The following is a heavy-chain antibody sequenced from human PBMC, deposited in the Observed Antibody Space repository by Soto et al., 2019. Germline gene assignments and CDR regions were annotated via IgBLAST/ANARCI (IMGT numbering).Heavy chain of an antibody. CDR3: AKDSRTVAVSAARVYGMDV. CDR1: GFSFSYYA. D-gene: IGHD2-2*01. CDR2: TRSNGEYT. Sequence: GGSLRLSCAGSGFSFSYYAMTWVRQSPGKGLEWVSTTRSNGEYTYYGDSAKGRFTVSRDNSKNTLYLEMSSLRAEDSAVYYCAKDSRTVAVSAARVYGMDVWGQGTTVTVSS. J-gene: IGHJ6*02. V-gene: IGHV3-23*01.